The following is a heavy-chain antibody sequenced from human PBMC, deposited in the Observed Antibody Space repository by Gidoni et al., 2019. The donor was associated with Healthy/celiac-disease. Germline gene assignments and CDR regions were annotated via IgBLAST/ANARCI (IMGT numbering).Heavy chain of an antibody. CDR2: IYYSGST. CDR1: GGSISSSSYY. Sequence: QLQLQESGPGLVKPSETLSLTCPVSGGSISSSSYYWGWIRQPPGKGLEWIGSIYYSGSTYYNPSLKSRVTISVDTSKNQFSLKLSSVTAADTAVYYWARQDSAYYDFWRWGQGTLVTVSS. CDR3: ARQDSAYYDFWR. V-gene: IGHV4-39*01. J-gene: IGHJ4*02. D-gene: IGHD3-3*01.